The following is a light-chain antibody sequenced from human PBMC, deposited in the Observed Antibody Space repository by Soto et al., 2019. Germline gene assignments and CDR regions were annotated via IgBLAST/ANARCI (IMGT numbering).Light chain of an antibody. Sequence: EIVLTQSPGTLSLSPGERATLSCRASQSVSSSYLAWYQQKPGQAPRLLIYGASSRATGIPDRFSGSGSGTDFTLTISRLEPEDSAVYYYQQYGSSPFTFGPGTKVDIK. CDR1: QSVSSSY. V-gene: IGKV3-20*01. J-gene: IGKJ3*01. CDR3: QQYGSSPFT. CDR2: GAS.